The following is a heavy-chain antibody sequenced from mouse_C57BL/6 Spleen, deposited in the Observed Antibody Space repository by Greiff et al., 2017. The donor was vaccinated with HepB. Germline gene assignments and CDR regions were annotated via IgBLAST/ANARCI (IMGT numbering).Heavy chain of an antibody. V-gene: IGHV1-69*01. Sequence: QVQLQQSGAELVMPGASVKLSCKASGYTFTSYWMHWVKQRPGQGLEWIGEIDPSDSYTNYNQKFEGKSTLTVDKSSSTAYMQLSSLTSEDSAVYYCARNLNYGSSYGYWGQGTLVTVSA. D-gene: IGHD1-1*01. CDR1: GYTFTSYW. CDR2: IDPSDSYT. J-gene: IGHJ3*01. CDR3: ARNLNYGSSYGY.